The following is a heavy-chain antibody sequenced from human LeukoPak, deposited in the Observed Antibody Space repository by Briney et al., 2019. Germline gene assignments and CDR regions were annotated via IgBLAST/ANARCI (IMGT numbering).Heavy chain of an antibody. CDR3: AGRTLRYDAFDI. CDR1: GGSISSHY. J-gene: IGHJ3*02. V-gene: IGHV4-59*11. CDR2: LYYSGST. Sequence: PSETLSLTCTVSGGSISSHYWSWIRQPPGEGLEWIGYLYYSGSTNYNPSLKSRVTISVATSKNQFSLKLSSVTAAETAVYYCAGRTLRYDAFDIWGQGTMVTVSS. D-gene: IGHD2-2*02.